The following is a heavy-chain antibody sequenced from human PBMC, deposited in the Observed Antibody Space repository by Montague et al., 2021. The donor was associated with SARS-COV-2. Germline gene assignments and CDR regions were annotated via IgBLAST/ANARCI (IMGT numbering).Heavy chain of an antibody. J-gene: IGHJ6*02. CDR2: IYYTGST. D-gene: IGHD1-1*01. Sequence: SETLSLTCTVSAGSISSYYWSWIRQPPGKALEWIGYIYYTGSTNYNPSLKSRVTISVDTSKNQFSLKLSSVTAADTAVYYCARADHISSSPDDDYGMDVWGQGTMVTVSS. V-gene: IGHV4-59*01. CDR1: AGSISSYY. CDR3: ARADHISSSPDDDYGMDV.